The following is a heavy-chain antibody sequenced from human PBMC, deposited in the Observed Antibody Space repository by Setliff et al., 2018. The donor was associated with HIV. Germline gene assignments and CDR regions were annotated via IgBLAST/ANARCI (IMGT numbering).Heavy chain of an antibody. D-gene: IGHD4-4*01. V-gene: IGHV4-59*12. CDR2: IHYSGST. CDR3: AREHDYSNYRRLDS. CDR1: GGSISNYY. Sequence: SETLSLTCTVSGGSISNYYWSWIWQSPEKGLEWIGYIHYSGSTNYTPSLRSRVTMSVDTSKNQFSLKLTSVTAADTAVYYCAREHDYSNYRRLDSWGQGILVTVS. J-gene: IGHJ4*02.